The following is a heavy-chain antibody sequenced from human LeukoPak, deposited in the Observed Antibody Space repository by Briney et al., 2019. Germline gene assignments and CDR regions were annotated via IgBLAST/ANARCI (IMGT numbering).Heavy chain of an antibody. D-gene: IGHD3-10*01. CDR3: AKFKWGSGELYDY. Sequence: PGGSLRLSCAASGFTFSSYAMSWVRQAPGKGLEWVSAISGSGGSTYYADSVKGRFTISRDNSKNTLYLQMNGLRAEDTAVYYCAKFKWGSGELYDYWGQGTLVTVSS. CDR1: GFTFSSYA. V-gene: IGHV3-23*01. CDR2: ISGSGGST. J-gene: IGHJ4*02.